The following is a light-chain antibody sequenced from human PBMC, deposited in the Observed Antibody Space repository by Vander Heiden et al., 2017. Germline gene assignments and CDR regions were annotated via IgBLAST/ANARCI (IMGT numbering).Light chain of an antibody. CDR1: QSVSSN. Sequence: EIAMTQSPATLSVSPGERATLSCRASQSVSSNLAWYQQKPGQAPRLLIYGASTRATGIPARFSGSGSGTEFTLTISSLQSEDFAVYYCQLQDTFGQGTKLEIK. J-gene: IGKJ2*01. CDR2: GAS. V-gene: IGKV3-15*01. CDR3: QLQDT.